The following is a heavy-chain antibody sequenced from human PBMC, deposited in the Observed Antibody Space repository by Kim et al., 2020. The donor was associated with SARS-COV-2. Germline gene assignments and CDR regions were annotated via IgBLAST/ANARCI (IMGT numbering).Heavy chain of an antibody. CDR1: GGSISSGGYY. CDR3: ARSTENYYYGMDV. V-gene: IGHV4-31*03. D-gene: IGHD4-17*01. CDR2: IYYSGST. Sequence: SETLSLTCTVSGGSISSGGYYWSWIRQHPGKGLEWIGNIYYSGSTYYNPSLKSRVTISVDRSKNQFSLRLSSVTAADTAVYYCARSTENYYYGMDVWGQGTTVTVSS. J-gene: IGHJ6*02.